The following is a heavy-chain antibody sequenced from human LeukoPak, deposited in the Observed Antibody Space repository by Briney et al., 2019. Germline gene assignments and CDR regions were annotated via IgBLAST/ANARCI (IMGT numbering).Heavy chain of an antibody. Sequence: SETLSLTCAVYGGSFSGYYWSWIRQPPGKGLEWIGEINHSGSTNYNPSLKSRVTISVDTSKNQFSLKLSSVTAADTAVYYCARGHSGYDYRVDYWGQGTLVTVSS. D-gene: IGHD5-12*01. CDR1: GGSFSGYY. V-gene: IGHV4-34*01. J-gene: IGHJ4*02. CDR2: INHSGST. CDR3: ARGHSGYDYRVDY.